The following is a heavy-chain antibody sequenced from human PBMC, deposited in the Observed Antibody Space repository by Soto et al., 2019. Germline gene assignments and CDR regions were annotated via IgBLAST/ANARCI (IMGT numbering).Heavy chain of an antibody. CDR3: WNYYDSSGAFDAFDI. Sequence: GGSLRLSCAASGFTFSNAWMNWVRQAPGKGLEWVGRIKSKTDGGTTDYAAPVKGRLTISRDDSKNTLYLKMNSLKTEDTAVYYCWNYYDSSGAFDAFDIWGQGTMVTVSS. J-gene: IGHJ3*02. V-gene: IGHV3-15*07. D-gene: IGHD3-22*01. CDR1: GFTFSNAW. CDR2: IKSKTDGGTT.